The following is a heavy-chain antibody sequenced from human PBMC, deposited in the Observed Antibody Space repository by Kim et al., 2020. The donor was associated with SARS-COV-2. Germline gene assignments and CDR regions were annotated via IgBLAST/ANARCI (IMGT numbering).Heavy chain of an antibody. V-gene: IGHV3-43*01. CDR1: GFTFDDYT. CDR2: ISWDGGST. Sequence: GGSLRLSCAASGFTFDDYTMHWVRQAPGKGLEWVSLISWDGGSTYYADSVKGRFTISRDNSKNSLYLQMNSLRTEDTALYYCAKEGPPPRGAVLGLYYYYGMDVWGQGTTVTVSS. J-gene: IGHJ6*02. CDR3: AKEGPPPRGAVLGLYYYYGMDV. D-gene: IGHD3-16*01.